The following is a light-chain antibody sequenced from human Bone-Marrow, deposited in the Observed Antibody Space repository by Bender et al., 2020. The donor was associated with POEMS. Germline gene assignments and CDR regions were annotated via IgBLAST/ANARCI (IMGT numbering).Light chain of an antibody. J-gene: IGLJ3*02. CDR2: DVS. V-gene: IGLV2-23*02. CDR3: CSYAGSSSWV. Sequence: QSALTQPASVSGSPGQSITISCTGNSSDVGSYNLVSWYQQHPGKAPKLMIYDVSKRPSGVPDRFSGSKSGNTASLTISWLQAEDEADYYCCSYAGSSSWVFGGGTKLTVL. CDR1: SSDVGSYNL.